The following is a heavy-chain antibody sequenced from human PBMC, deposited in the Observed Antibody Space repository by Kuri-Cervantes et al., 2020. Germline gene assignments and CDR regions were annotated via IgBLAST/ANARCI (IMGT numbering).Heavy chain of an antibody. Sequence: SVKVSCKASGGTFSSYAISWVRQAPGQGLEWMGGIIPIFGTANYAQKFQGRVTITADESTSTAYMELSSLRSEDTAVYYCAKNTAMVYYYGMDVWGQGPTVTVSS. CDR2: IIPIFGTA. CDR1: GGTFSSYA. CDR3: AKNTAMVYYYGMDV. D-gene: IGHD5-18*01. V-gene: IGHV1-69*13. J-gene: IGHJ6*02.